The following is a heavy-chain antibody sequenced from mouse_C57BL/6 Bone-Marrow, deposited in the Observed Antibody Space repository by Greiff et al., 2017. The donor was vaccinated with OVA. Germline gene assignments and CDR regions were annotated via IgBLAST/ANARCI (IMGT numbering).Heavy chain of an antibody. CDR1: GFTFSSYG. D-gene: IGHD1-1*01. V-gene: IGHV5-6*01. J-gene: IGHJ2*01. CDR3: ARHPSYYGSSLYYFDY. CDR2: ISSGGSYT. Sequence: EVKVVESGGDLVKPGGSLKPSCAASGFTFSSYGMSWVRQTPDKRLEWVATISSGGSYTSYPDSVQGRFTISRDNAKNTLYLQMSSLKSEDTAMYYCARHPSYYGSSLYYFDYWGQGTTLTVSS.